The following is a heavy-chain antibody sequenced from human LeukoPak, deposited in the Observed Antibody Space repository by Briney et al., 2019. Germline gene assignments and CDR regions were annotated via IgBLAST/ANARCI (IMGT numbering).Heavy chain of an antibody. Sequence: SVKVSCKASGASFNAYAISWVRQAPGQGLEWMGGIIPIFGTSNYAQKLQGRVTISTDESTSTAYMEVSSLRSGDTAIYYCARGLDASMETAYDYWGQGTLVTVSS. V-gene: IGHV1-69*05. D-gene: IGHD5-18*01. CDR2: IIPIFGTS. CDR1: GASFNAYA. J-gene: IGHJ4*02. CDR3: ARGLDASMETAYDY.